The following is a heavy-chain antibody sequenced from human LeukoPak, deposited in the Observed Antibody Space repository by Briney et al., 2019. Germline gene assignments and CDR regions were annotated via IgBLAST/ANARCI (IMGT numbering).Heavy chain of an antibody. CDR3: ARESLTGYSSSWYYDY. CDR2: ISSSSSTI. V-gene: IGHV3-48*01. D-gene: IGHD6-13*01. Sequence: GGSLRLSCAASGFTFSSYSMNWVRQAPGKGLEWVSSISSSSSTIYYADSVKGRFTISRDNAKNSLYLQMNSLRAEDTAVYYCARESLTGYSSSWYYDYWGQGTLVTVSS. J-gene: IGHJ4*02. CDR1: GFTFSSYS.